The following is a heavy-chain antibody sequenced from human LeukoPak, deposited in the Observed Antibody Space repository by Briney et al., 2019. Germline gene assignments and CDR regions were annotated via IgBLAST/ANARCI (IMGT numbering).Heavy chain of an antibody. Sequence: GESLKISCKGSGYSFTSYWIGWVRQMPGKGLEWMGIIYPGDSDTRYSPSFQGQVTISADKSISTAYLQWSSLRAEDTAVYYCAREGGYGVWYSSSWYAFDIWGQGTMVTVSS. V-gene: IGHV5-51*01. CDR3: AREGGYGVWYSSSWYAFDI. CDR1: GYSFTSYW. CDR2: IYPGDSDT. D-gene: IGHD6-13*01. J-gene: IGHJ3*02.